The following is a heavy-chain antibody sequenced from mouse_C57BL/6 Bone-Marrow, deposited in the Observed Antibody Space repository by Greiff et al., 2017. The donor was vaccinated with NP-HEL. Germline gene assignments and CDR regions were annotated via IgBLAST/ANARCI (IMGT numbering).Heavy chain of an antibody. CDR3: ARKYYGSSYLYWYFDV. CDR2: IYPRDGST. V-gene: IGHV1-85*01. D-gene: IGHD1-1*01. CDR1: GYTFTSYD. Sequence: VKLMESGPELVKPGASVKLSCKASGYTFTSYDINWVKQRPGQGLEWIGWIYPRDGSTKYNEKFKGKATLTVDTSSSTAYMELHSLTSEDSAVYFCARKYYGSSYLYWYFDVWGTGTTVTVSS. J-gene: IGHJ1*03.